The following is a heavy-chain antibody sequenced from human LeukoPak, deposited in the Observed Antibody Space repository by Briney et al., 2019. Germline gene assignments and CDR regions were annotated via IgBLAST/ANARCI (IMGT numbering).Heavy chain of an antibody. V-gene: IGHV4-4*07. D-gene: IGHD6-13*01. CDR3: AREAAAAPPNYYYYGMDV. J-gene: IGHJ6*02. Sequence: SETLSLTCTVSGGSISSYYWSWIRQPAGKGLEWIGRIYTSGSTNYNPSLKSRVTMSVDTSKNQFSLKLSSVTAADTAVYYCAREAAAAPPNYYYYGMDVWGQGTTVTVSS. CDR2: IYTSGST. CDR1: GGSISSYY.